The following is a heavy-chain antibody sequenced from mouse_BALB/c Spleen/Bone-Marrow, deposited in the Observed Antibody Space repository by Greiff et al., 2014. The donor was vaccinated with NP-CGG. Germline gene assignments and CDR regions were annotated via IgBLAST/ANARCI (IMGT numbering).Heavy chain of an antibody. Sequence: QVQLKESGPGLVAPSQSLSITCTVSGFSLTSYGVHWVRQPPGKGLEWLGVIWAGGSTNYNSALMSRLSISKDNSKSQVFLKMNCLQTDDTAMYYCARITTATGAMDYWGQGTSVTVSS. J-gene: IGHJ4*01. CDR3: ARITTATGAMDY. CDR1: GFSLTSYG. V-gene: IGHV2-9*02. D-gene: IGHD1-2*01. CDR2: IWAGGST.